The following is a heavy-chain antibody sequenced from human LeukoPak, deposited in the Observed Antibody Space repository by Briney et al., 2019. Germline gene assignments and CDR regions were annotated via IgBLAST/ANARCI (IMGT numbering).Heavy chain of an antibody. D-gene: IGHD4/OR15-4a*01. CDR3: ARAAWRGTNSRDAFDI. CDR2: IYYTGTT. V-gene: IGHV4-31*03. J-gene: IGHJ3*02. CDR1: GGSISSGGDY. Sequence: SQTLSLTCTVSGGSISSGGDYWSLIRQHPGKGLEWIGYIYYTGTTYYNPSLKSRITISVDTSKNQFSLNLSSMTAADAAVYYCARAAWRGTNSRDAFDIWGQGTVVTVSS.